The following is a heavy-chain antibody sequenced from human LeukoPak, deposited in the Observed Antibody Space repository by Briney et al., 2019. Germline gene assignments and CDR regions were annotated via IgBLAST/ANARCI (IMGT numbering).Heavy chain of an antibody. Sequence: QSGGSLRLSCAASGFTLSNYWMHWVRHTPGKGLMWVSRIGPDGRTTTYAASVKGRFTISRDSAKNTLYVQMNSLRAEDTAVYYCARGVNGNYGKFDSWGQGTLVTVSS. CDR3: ARGVNGNYGKFDS. CDR2: IGPDGRTT. CDR1: GFTLSNYW. V-gene: IGHV3-74*03. D-gene: IGHD4-17*01. J-gene: IGHJ4*02.